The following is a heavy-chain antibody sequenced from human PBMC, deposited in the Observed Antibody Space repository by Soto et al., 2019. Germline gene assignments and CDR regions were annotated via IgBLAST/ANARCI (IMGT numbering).Heavy chain of an antibody. V-gene: IGHV4-31*03. J-gene: IGHJ4*02. CDR1: GGSISGGVYY. D-gene: IGHD1-26*01. CDR3: ASGSGWADSDF. CDR2: IYYSGST. Sequence: QVQLQESGPGLVKPSQTLSLTCSVSGGSISGGVYYWSWIRQHPGKGLEWIGYIYYSGSTYYNPSLMSRLTIPVDTSKNQFTLQLSSVTAADTAVYYWASGSGWADSDFWGQGTLVTVSS.